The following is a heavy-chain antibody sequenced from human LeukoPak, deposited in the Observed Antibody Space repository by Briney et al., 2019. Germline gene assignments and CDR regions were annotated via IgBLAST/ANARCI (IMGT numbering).Heavy chain of an antibody. CDR1: GFTVSFTY. CDR3: ARVPGRLPVGDS. J-gene: IGHJ5*01. Sequence: PGGSLRLSCAASGFTVSFTYMSWVRQAPGKGLEWVSVIYSGGNTYYADSVKGRFTISRDNAKNSLYLQMNSLRAEDTAIYYCARVPGRLPVGDSWGQGTLVTVSS. D-gene: IGHD3-10*01. V-gene: IGHV3-66*01. CDR2: IYSGGNT.